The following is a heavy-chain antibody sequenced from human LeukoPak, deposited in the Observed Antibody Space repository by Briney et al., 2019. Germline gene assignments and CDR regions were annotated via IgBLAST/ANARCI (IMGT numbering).Heavy chain of an antibody. CDR3: ARNQPGGYYYGSGSSYMDV. CDR2: TNGNGGST. D-gene: IGHD3-10*01. V-gene: IGHV3-23*01. Sequence: PGGSLRLSCVASGFTFSSYAMNWVRQAPGKGLEWVSATNGNGGSTYYADSVKGRFTISRDNSKNTLYLQMDSLRAADTAVYYCARNQPGGYYYGSGSSYMDVWGKGTTVTISS. CDR1: GFTFSSYA. J-gene: IGHJ6*03.